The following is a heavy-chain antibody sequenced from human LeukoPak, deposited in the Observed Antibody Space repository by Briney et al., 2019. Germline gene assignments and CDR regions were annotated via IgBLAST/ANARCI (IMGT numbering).Heavy chain of an antibody. CDR3: ARDLANTGWYTFDY. CDR1: GDSVSSINGA. J-gene: IGHJ4*02. Sequence: SQTLSLTCAISGDSVSSINGAWNWIRQSPSRGLEWLGRTYYRSKWYTDYALSIQGRININPDTSKNQFSLHLLSVTPDDTAVYFCARDLANTGWYTFDYWGQGTLVTVSS. D-gene: IGHD6-19*01. V-gene: IGHV6-1*01. CDR2: TYYRSKWYT.